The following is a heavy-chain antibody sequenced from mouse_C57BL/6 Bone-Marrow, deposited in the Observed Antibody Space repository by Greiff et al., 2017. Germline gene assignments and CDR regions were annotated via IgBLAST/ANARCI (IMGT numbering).Heavy chain of an antibody. J-gene: IGHJ2*01. CDR1: GFTFSSYA. V-gene: IGHV5-4*01. CDR3: ARLLRGY. CDR2: ISDGGSYT. D-gene: IGHD3-2*02. Sequence: EVQGVESGGGLVKPGGSLKLSCAASGFTFSSYAMSWVRQTPEKRLEWVATISDGGSYTYYPDNVKGRFTISRDNAKNNLYLQMSHLKSEDTAMYYCARLLRGYWGQGTTLTVSS.